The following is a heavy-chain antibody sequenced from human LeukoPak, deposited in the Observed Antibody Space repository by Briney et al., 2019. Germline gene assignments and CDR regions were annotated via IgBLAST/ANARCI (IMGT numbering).Heavy chain of an antibody. CDR1: GGSISSGGYS. V-gene: IGHV4-30-4*07. J-gene: IGHJ4*02. D-gene: IGHD5-12*01. CDR3: ASHSGGYAY. CDR2: IYYSDT. Sequence: SQTLSLTCAVSGGSISSGGYSWSWIRQPPGKGLEWIGYIYYSDTYYNPSLKSRVTISADTSKNQFSLRLNSVTAADTAVYYCASHSGGYAYWGQGTLVTVSS.